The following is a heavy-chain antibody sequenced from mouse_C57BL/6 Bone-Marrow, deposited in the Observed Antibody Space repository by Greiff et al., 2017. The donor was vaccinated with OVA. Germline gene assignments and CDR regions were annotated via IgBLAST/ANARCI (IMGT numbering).Heavy chain of an antibody. CDR3: AHPLGYDGAWFAY. D-gene: IGHD2-2*01. J-gene: IGHJ3*01. Sequence: VQLQESGAELARPGASVKLSCKASGYTFTTYGISWVKQRTGQGLEWIGEIYPRSGNTYYNEKFKGKATLTADKSSSTAYMELRSLTSEDSAVYFCAHPLGYDGAWFAYWGQGTLVTVSA. CDR1: GYTFTTYG. V-gene: IGHV1-81*01. CDR2: IYPRSGNT.